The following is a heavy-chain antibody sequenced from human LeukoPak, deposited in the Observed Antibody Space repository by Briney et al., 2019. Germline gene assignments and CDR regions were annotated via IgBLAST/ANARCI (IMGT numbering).Heavy chain of an antibody. J-gene: IGHJ4*02. V-gene: IGHV3-21*01. CDR1: GFTFSSYS. CDR3: ARAESPYYYDSSGYYPD. D-gene: IGHD3-22*01. Sequence: GGSLRLSCAASGFTFSSYSMNWVRQAPGKGLEWVSSISSSSSYIYYADSVKGRFTISRDNAKNSLYLQMNSLRAEDTAVYYCARAESPYYYDSSGYYPDWGQGTLVTVSS. CDR2: ISSSSSYI.